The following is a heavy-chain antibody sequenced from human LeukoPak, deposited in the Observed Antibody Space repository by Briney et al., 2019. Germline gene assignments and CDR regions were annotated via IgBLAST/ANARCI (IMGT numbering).Heavy chain of an antibody. Sequence: SETLSLTCAVSGGSISSSNWWSWVRQPPGKGLEWVGEIYHSGSTNYNPSLKSRVTISVDKSKNQFSLKLSSVTAADTAVYYCARGMNYYDSSGYYLNYFDYWGQGTLVTVSS. CDR2: IYHSGST. J-gene: IGHJ4*02. CDR3: ARGMNYYDSSGYYLNYFDY. CDR1: GGSISSSNW. V-gene: IGHV4-4*02. D-gene: IGHD3-22*01.